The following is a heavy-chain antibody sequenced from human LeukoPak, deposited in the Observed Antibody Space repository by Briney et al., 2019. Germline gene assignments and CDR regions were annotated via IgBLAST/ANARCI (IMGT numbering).Heavy chain of an antibody. CDR2: IYYSGST. D-gene: IGHD3-16*02. Sequence: PSETLSLTCTVSGGSISSSSYYWGWIRQPPGKGLEWIGSIYYSGSTYYNPSLKSRVTISVDTSKNQFSLKLSSVTAADTAVYYCARGFRKRDYVWGSYRPWGQGTLVTVSS. V-gene: IGHV4-39*01. J-gene: IGHJ4*02. CDR3: ARGFRKRDYVWGSYRP. CDR1: GGSISSSSYY.